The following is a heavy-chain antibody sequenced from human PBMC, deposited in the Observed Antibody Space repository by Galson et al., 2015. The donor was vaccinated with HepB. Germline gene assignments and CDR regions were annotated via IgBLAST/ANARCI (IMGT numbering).Heavy chain of an antibody. D-gene: IGHD6-19*01. Sequence: SLRLSCAASGFTFSSYWMSWVRQAPGKGLEWVAVIWYDGSNKYYADSVKGRFTISRDNSKNTLYLQMNSLRAEDTAVYYCARDQGPKAVAGVHRWGQGTLVTVSS. J-gene: IGHJ4*02. CDR3: ARDQGPKAVAGVHR. CDR2: IWYDGSNK. V-gene: IGHV3-33*08. CDR1: GFTFSSYW.